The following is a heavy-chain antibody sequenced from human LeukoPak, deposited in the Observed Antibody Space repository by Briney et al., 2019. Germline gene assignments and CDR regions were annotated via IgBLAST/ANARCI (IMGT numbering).Heavy chain of an antibody. D-gene: IGHD2-2*02. J-gene: IGHJ6*03. Sequence: SETLSLTCTVSGDSISSSYWSWIRQPPGKGLEWIGHIYFVGSTDYNPSLKSRVTISLDTSKNQFSLKLSSVTAADTAVYYCARLHCSSTSCYRLYYYYYMDVWGKGTTVTVSS. CDR3: ARLHCSSTSCYRLYYYYYMDV. CDR1: GDSISSSY. CDR2: IYFVGST. V-gene: IGHV4-59*08.